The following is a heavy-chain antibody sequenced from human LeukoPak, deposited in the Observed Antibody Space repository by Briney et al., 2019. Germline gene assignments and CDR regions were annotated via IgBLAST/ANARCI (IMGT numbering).Heavy chain of an antibody. Sequence: GASVKVSCKASGYTFTGYYMHWVRQAPGQGLEWMGWINPNSGGTNYAQKFQGWVTMTRDTSISTAYMELSRLRSDDTAVYYCAREGYGGNSGLGYWGQGTLVTVSS. CDR1: GYTFTGYY. V-gene: IGHV1-2*04. CDR3: AREGYGGNSGLGY. D-gene: IGHD4-23*01. J-gene: IGHJ4*02. CDR2: INPNSGGT.